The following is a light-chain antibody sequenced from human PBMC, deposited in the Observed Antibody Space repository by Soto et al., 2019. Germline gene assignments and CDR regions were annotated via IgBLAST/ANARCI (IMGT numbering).Light chain of an antibody. CDR3: SSYTSSSTYV. CDR2: DVT. J-gene: IGLJ1*01. Sequence: QSVLTQPASVSGSPGRTIIISCTGTSSDIGGYNYVYWHQQHPCKAPKLMIYDVTNRPSGVSDRFSGSKSGNTASLTISGLQAEDEADYYCSSYTSSSTYVFGAGTKVTVL. V-gene: IGLV2-14*01. CDR1: SSDIGGYNY.